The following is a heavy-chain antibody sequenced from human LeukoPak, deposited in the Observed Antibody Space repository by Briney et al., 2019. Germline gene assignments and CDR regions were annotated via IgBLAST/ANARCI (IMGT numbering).Heavy chain of an antibody. CDR2: IYYSGST. Sequence: NPSETLSLTCTVSGGSISSYYWSWIRQPPGKGLEWIGYIYYSGSTNYNPSLKSRVTISVDTSKNQFSLKLSSVTAADTAVYYCARKVHYYGSGSSPDYSGMDVWGQGTTVTVSS. J-gene: IGHJ6*02. V-gene: IGHV4-59*01. D-gene: IGHD3-10*01. CDR3: ARKVHYYGSGSSPDYSGMDV. CDR1: GGSISSYY.